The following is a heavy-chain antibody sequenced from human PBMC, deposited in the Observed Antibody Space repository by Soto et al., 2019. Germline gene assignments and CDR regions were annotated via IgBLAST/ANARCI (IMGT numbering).Heavy chain of an antibody. Sequence: EVQLVESGGGLVQPGGSLRLSCAASGFTVSSNYMNWVRQAPGKGLEWVSVIYSAGSTYYADSVQGRFTISRDNSKNTLHLQMNSLRAEHTAVYYCARDTRYCSSASCPYYYMDVWGKGTTVTVSS. CDR2: IYSAGST. CDR3: ARDTRYCSSASCPYYYMDV. CDR1: GFTVSSNY. J-gene: IGHJ6*03. V-gene: IGHV3-66*01. D-gene: IGHD2-2*01.